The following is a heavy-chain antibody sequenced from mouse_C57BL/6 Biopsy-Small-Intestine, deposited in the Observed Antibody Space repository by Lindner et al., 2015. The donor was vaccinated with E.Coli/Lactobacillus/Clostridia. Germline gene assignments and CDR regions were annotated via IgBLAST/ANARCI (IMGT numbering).Heavy chain of an antibody. CDR1: GFTFSDYG. D-gene: IGHD2-1*01. V-gene: IGHV5-17*01. CDR2: ISSGSNTI. Sequence: VQLQESGGGLVKPGGSLKLSCAASGFTFSDYGMHWVRQAPEEGLEWVAHISSGSNTIYYADTVKGRFTISRDNAKRTLFLQMTSLRSEDTAMYYCARGNYGGNYFDYWGQGTTLTVS. J-gene: IGHJ2*01. CDR3: ARGNYGGNYFDY.